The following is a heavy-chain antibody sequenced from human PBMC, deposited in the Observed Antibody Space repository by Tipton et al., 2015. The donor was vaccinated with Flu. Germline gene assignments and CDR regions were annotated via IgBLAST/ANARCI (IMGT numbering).Heavy chain of an antibody. J-gene: IGHJ4*02. CDR3: ATRTGDDY. Sequence: SLRLSCAASGFTFSSYEMNWVRQAPGKGLEWLSYISSSGNTISYADSVRGRFTVSRDNTKKSLYLQLNSLRAEDTANYYCATRTGDDYWGQGIMVTVSS. CDR1: GFTFSSYE. V-gene: IGHV3-48*03. CDR2: ISSSGNTI. D-gene: IGHD7-27*01.